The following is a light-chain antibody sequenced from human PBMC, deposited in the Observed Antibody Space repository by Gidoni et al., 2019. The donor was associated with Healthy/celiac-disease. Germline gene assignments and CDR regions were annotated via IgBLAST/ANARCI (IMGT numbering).Light chain of an antibody. Sequence: DIVFTQSPATLSLSPGERATLSCSASQSVSSYLAWYQQKPGQAPRLRIYDASNRATGIPARFSGSGSGTDFTLTISSLEPEDFAVYYCQQRSNWLTFXGXTKVEIK. V-gene: IGKV3-11*01. CDR2: DAS. CDR1: QSVSSY. CDR3: QQRSNWLT. J-gene: IGKJ4*01.